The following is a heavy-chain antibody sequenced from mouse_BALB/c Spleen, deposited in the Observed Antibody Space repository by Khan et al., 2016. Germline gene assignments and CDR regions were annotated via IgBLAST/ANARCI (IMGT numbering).Heavy chain of an antibody. J-gene: IGHJ2*01. CDR2: INPSSGYT. CDR1: GYTFTIYT. CDR3: SRSGRMGRNYHFAY. V-gene: IGHV1-4*01. Sequence: QVQLQQPGAELARPGASVKMSCKASGYTFTIYTLHWVKQRPGQGLEWIGYINPSSGYTNYNQKFKDKATLTADKSSSTAYMQLSSLTSEDSACYYCSRSGRMGRNYHFAYRGHCTTLTITS. D-gene: IGHD2-1*01.